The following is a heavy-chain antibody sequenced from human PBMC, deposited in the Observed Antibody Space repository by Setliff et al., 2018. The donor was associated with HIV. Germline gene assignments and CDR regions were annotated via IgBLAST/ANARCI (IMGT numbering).Heavy chain of an antibody. J-gene: IGHJ4*02. CDR1: GYTFTSYG. Sequence: ASVKVSCKASGYTFTSYGISWVRQAPGQGLEWMGWISAYNGNTNYAQKLQGRVTMTTDTSTSTAYMELRSLRSDDTAVYYCARRREGIAVAGTPDYWGQGTLVTVSS. D-gene: IGHD6-19*01. CDR3: ARRREGIAVAGTPDY. CDR2: ISAYNGNT. V-gene: IGHV1-18*01.